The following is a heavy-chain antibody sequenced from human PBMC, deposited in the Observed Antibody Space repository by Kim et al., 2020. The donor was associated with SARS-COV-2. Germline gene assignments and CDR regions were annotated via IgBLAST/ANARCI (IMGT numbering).Heavy chain of an antibody. Sequence: ASVKVSCKASGYTFTSYYMHWVRQAPGQGLEWMGIINPSGGSTSYAQKFQGRVTMTRDTSTSTVYMELSSLRSEDTAVYYCARGPEGTYDILTGYYSGGFDYWGQGTLVTVSS. J-gene: IGHJ4*02. CDR1: GYTFTSYY. CDR3: ARGPEGTYDILTGYYSGGFDY. D-gene: IGHD3-9*01. CDR2: INPSGGST. V-gene: IGHV1-46*01.